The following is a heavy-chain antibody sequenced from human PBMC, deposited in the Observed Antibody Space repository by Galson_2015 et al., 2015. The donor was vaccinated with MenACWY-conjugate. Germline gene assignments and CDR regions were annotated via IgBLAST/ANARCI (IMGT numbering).Heavy chain of an antibody. V-gene: IGHV4-38-2*02. Sequence: EWIGSIYHSGSTYYNPSLKSRVTISVDTSKNQFSLKLSSVTAADTAVYYCARDIVGDCSGGSCYLFDYWGQGTLVTVSS. CDR3: ARDIVGDCSGGSCYLFDY. D-gene: IGHD2-15*01. J-gene: IGHJ4*02. CDR2: IYHSGST.